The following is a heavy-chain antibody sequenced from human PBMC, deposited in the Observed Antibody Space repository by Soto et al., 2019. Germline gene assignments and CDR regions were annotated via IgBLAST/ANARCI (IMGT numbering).Heavy chain of an antibody. CDR3: TQAEMGRYSCSGNCYRRDY. V-gene: IGHV3-7*01. D-gene: IGHD2-15*01. Sequence: EEHLGESGGGLVQPGGSLRLSCATSGFTFSHCWMSWVRQAPGKGLEWVANINQDGSEQYYVDSVKGRFTVSRDNAKNSLYLEINNLRADDTAMYYCTQAEMGRYSCSGNCYRRDYWGQGTLVTVSS. CDR2: INQDGSEQ. CDR1: GFTFSHCW. J-gene: IGHJ4*02.